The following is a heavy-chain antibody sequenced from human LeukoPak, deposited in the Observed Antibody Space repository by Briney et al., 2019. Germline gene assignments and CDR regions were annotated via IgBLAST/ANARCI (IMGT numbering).Heavy chain of an antibody. V-gene: IGHV4-59*08. CDR2: LYNSGTT. Sequence: SETLSLTCTVSGGSVSGFYWSWIRQPPGKGLEWIGCLYNSGTTIYNPSLQSRVAISVYTSKNQFPLKLSSVTAADTAVYYCARQGISTGPFDYWGQGTLVTVSS. D-gene: IGHD1-1*01. CDR3: ARQGISTGPFDY. CDR1: GGSVSGFY. J-gene: IGHJ4*02.